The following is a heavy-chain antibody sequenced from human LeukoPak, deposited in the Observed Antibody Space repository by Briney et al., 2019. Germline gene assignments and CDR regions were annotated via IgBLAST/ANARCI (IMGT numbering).Heavy chain of an antibody. J-gene: IGHJ4*02. CDR3: ASMEMATITIDY. D-gene: IGHD5-24*01. CDR1: GGTFISYA. V-gene: IGHV1-69*04. Sequence: SVKVSFKASGGTFISYAISWVRQAPGQGLEWMGRIIPIFGIANYAQKFQGRVTITADKSTSTAYMELSSLRSEDTAVYYCASMEMATITIDYWGQGTLVTVSS. CDR2: IIPIFGIA.